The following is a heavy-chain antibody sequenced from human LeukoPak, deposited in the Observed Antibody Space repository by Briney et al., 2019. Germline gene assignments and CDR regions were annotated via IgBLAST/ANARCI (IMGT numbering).Heavy chain of an antibody. J-gene: IGHJ4*02. D-gene: IGHD3-16*01. CDR1: GFTFGHHF. CDR2: INPDGSIK. CDR3: ARAVDVADY. Sequence: GGSLRLSCVASGFTFGHHFMSWVRQAPGGGLDWVANINPDGSIKFHADSVKGRFSISRDNARNSVYLQMNSLRGEDTAVYYCARAVDVADYWGQGTLVAVSS. V-gene: IGHV3-7*01.